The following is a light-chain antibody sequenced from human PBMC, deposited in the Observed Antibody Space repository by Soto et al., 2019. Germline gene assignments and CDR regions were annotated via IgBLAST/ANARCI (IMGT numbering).Light chain of an antibody. CDR1: QSVSNSF. CDR3: QQLFTSPRPT. J-gene: IGKJ4*01. CDR2: GVS. Sequence: ESVLTQSPGTLSLSPGERATLSCRASQSVSNSFFAWYQQKPGQAPRLLIYGVSSRATGIPDRFSGSGSGTDFTLTISSLQPEDIATYHCQQLFTSPRPTFGGGTKLEI. V-gene: IGKV3-20*01.